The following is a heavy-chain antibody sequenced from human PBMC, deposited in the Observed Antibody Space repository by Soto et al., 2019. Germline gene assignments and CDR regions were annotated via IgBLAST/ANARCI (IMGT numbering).Heavy chain of an antibody. CDR3: AHRRQYYDSSGYYNWFDP. Sequence: SGPTLVNPTQTLTLTCTFSGFSLSTSGVGVGWIRQPPGKALEWLALIYWDDDKRYSPSLKSRLTITKDTSKNQVVLTMTNMDPVDTATYYCAHRRQYYDSSGYYNWFDPWGQGTLVTVSS. D-gene: IGHD3-22*01. CDR2: IYWDDDK. CDR1: GFSLSTSGVG. V-gene: IGHV2-5*02. J-gene: IGHJ5*02.